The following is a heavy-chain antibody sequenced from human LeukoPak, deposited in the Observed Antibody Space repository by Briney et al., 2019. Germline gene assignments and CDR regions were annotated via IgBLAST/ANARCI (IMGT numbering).Heavy chain of an antibody. Sequence: NTGGSLRLSCAASGFTFSNAWMSWVRQAPGKGLEWVGRIRSKTDGRTTEYAAPVKGRFTISRDDSKNTLYLQMNSLKTEDTAVYYCVGTADWGQGTLVTVSS. CDR1: GFTFSNAW. CDR3: VGTAD. V-gene: IGHV3-15*01. J-gene: IGHJ4*02. CDR2: IRSKTDGRTT. D-gene: IGHD1-14*01.